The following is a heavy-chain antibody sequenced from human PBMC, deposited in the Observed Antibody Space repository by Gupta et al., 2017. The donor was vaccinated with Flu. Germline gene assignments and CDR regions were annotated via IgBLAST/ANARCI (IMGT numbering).Heavy chain of an antibody. CDR2: LYYSGST. CDR1: GGSISSSSHY. CDR3: AGHRGGSYYWVDY. Sequence: QLQLQESGPRLVKPSETLSLTCTVSGGSISSSSHYWGWIRQPPGKGLEWIGSLYYSGSTYYNLSLKSRVTISVDTSRNQFSLKVSSVTAADTAVYYCAGHRGGSYYWVDYWGQGTLVTVSS. D-gene: IGHD1-26*01. J-gene: IGHJ4*02. V-gene: IGHV4-39*01.